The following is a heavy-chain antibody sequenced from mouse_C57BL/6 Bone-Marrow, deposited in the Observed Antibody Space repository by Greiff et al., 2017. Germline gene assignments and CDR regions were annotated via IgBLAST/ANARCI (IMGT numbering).Heavy chain of an antibody. CDR2: IRNKANGYTT. J-gene: IGHJ2*01. Sequence: EVKLMESGGGLVQPGGSLSLSCAASGFTFTDYYMSWVRQPPGKALEWLGFIRNKANGYTTEYSASVKGRFTISRDNSQSILYLQMNALRAEDSATYYCARSHYDYDAIDYGGQGTTLTVSS. CDR1: GFTFTDYY. D-gene: IGHD2-4*01. V-gene: IGHV7-3*01. CDR3: ARSHYDYDAIDY.